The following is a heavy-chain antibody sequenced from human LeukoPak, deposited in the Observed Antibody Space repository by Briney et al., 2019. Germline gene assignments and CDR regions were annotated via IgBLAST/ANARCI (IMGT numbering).Heavy chain of an antibody. CDR1: GFTFDDYA. CDR2: ISWNSSSI. CDR3: AKEKWPWFGELGEGYFDY. V-gene: IGHV3-9*03. J-gene: IGHJ4*02. Sequence: GGSMRLSCAASGFTFDDYAMHWVRQAPGKGLEWVSGISWNSSSIGYADSVKGRFTISRDNAKNSLYLQMNSLRAEDMALYYCAKEKWPWFGELGEGYFDYWGQGTLVTVSS. D-gene: IGHD3-10*01.